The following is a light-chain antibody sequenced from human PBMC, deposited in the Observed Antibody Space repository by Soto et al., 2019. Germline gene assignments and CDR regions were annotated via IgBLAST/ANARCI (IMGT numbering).Light chain of an antibody. Sequence: QSVLTQPASVSGSPGQSITFSCTGTSSDVGGYNYVSWYQQNPGKAPKLMIYEVSNRPSGVSNRFSASKSGNTASLTISGLQAEDEADYYCSSYSNSTTLVVFGGGTKVTVL. J-gene: IGLJ2*01. CDR1: SSDVGGYNY. CDR3: SSYSNSTTLVV. V-gene: IGLV2-14*01. CDR2: EVS.